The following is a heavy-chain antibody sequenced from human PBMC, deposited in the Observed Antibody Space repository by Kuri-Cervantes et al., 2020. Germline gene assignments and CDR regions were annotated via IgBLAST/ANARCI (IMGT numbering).Heavy chain of an antibody. CDR1: GDSINNYY. Sequence: GSLRLSCTVSGDSINNYYWGWIRQPPGKGLEWIGYFYYSGSTSYNPSLTSRVSISADTSKNQFSLKLSSVTAADTAVYYCARASRGYNYGRPFDYWGQGTLVTVSS. CDR2: FYYSGST. D-gene: IGHD5-18*01. CDR3: ARASRGYNYGRPFDY. J-gene: IGHJ4*02. V-gene: IGHV4-59*01.